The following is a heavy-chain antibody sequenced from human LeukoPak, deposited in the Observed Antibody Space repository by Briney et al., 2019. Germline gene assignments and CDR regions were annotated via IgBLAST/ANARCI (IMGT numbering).Heavy chain of an antibody. CDR3: AIPVDETLHY. Sequence: GESLKISCKASEYRFTSYWVAWVRQMPGKGLEWMGIIHPSDSATAYSPALQGSVTFSVDKSINTAYLQWTNLKTSDAAIYYCAIPVDETLHYWGQGTLVAVSS. CDR1: EYRFTSYW. J-gene: IGHJ4*02. V-gene: IGHV5-51*01. D-gene: IGHD2-21*01. CDR2: IHPSDSAT.